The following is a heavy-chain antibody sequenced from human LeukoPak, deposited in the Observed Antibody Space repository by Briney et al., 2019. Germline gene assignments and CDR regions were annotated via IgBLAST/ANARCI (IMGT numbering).Heavy chain of an antibody. CDR1: GFTFGRYG. Sequence: GGSLRLSCAASGFTFGRYGMHWVRQAPGEGLKRVALIWYDGSKKYYEDSVRGRFTVSRDNSKNTLYLQMDSLRAEDTAAYYCARDRGDFFYSDYWGQGTLVSVSS. J-gene: IGHJ4*02. D-gene: IGHD3-10*01. CDR3: ARDRGDFFYSDY. CDR2: IWYDGSKK. V-gene: IGHV3-33*01.